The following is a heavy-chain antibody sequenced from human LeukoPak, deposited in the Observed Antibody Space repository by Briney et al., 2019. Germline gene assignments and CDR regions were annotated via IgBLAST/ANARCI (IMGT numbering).Heavy chain of an antibody. D-gene: IGHD3-10*01. CDR3: ARCDYGSGSYLCGVDY. CDR2: INPSGGST. CDR1: GYTFTSYY. J-gene: IGHJ4*02. V-gene: IGHV1-46*01. Sequence: ASVKVSCKXSGYTFTSYYMHWVRQAPGQGLEWMGIINPSGGSTSYAQKFQGRVTMTRDTSTSTVYMELSSLRSEDTAVYYCARCDYGSGSYLCGVDYWGQGTLVTVSS.